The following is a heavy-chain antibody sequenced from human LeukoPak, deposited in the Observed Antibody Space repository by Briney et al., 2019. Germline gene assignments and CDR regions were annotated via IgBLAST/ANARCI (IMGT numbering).Heavy chain of an antibody. CDR2: ISSSGSTI. D-gene: IGHD3-22*01. V-gene: IGHV3-48*03. Sequence: PGGSLRLSCAAYGFTFSSYEMNWVRQVPGKGLEWVSYISSSGSTIYYADSVKGRFTISRDNAKNSLYLQMNSLRAEDTAVYYCASEKTYYYDSSGYYYNANFDYWGQGTLVTVSS. J-gene: IGHJ4*02. CDR3: ASEKTYYYDSSGYYYNANFDY. CDR1: GFTFSSYE.